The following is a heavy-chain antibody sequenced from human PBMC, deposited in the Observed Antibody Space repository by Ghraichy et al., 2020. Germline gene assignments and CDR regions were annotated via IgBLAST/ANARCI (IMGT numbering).Heavy chain of an antibody. CDR3: TTDLLGYSYGYGLCY. J-gene: IGHJ4*02. D-gene: IGHD5-18*01. Sequence: GGSLRLSCAASGFTFSNAWMSWVRQAPGKGLEWVGRIKSKTDGGTTDYAAPVKGRFTISRDDSKNTLYLQMNSLKTEDTAVYYCTTDLLGYSYGYGLCYWGQGTLVTVSS. V-gene: IGHV3-15*01. CDR2: IKSKTDGGTT. CDR1: GFTFSNAW.